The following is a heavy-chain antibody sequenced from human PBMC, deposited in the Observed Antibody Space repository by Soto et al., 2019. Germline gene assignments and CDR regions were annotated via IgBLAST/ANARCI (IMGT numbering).Heavy chain of an antibody. D-gene: IGHD2-15*01. V-gene: IGHV1-18*01. CDR1: GYTFTSYG. CDR3: ARDGCSGGTCHQNQFDC. Sequence: QVQLVQSGAEVKKPGASVKVSCKASGYTFTSYGISWVRQAPGQGLEWMGWISAYNGDTNYAQKLQGRFTMTADTSTSTAYMELGSLRSDDTAVYYCARDGCSGGTCHQNQFDCWGQGTLVTVSS. J-gene: IGHJ4*02. CDR2: ISAYNGDT.